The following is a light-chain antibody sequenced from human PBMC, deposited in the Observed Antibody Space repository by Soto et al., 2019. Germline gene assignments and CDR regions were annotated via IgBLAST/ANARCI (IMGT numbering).Light chain of an antibody. CDR2: YAS. CDR3: QQYNSYPWT. J-gene: IGKJ1*01. V-gene: IGKV1-5*01. Sequence: DIQMTQSPSTLSASVGDRVTITCRASQSISSWLAWYQQKTAKAPKLLIYYASCLESGVPSRFSGSGSGTEFTLTISSLQPDDFATYYCQQYNSYPWTFGQGTKVEIK. CDR1: QSISSW.